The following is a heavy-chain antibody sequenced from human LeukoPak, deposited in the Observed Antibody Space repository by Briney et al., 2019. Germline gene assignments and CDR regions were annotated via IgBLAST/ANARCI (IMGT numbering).Heavy chain of an antibody. V-gene: IGHV4-39*07. CDR2: VYYTGTS. Sequence: SETLSLTCSVSGGSISSTTYYWGWVRQSPGKGLEWIGSVYYTGTSYYNPSLKSRLTMSVDTSKNQFSLKLSSVTAADTAVYFCARAPRGDFWGDYPDVWGKGTTVTVS. CDR1: GGSISSTTYY. D-gene: IGHD3-3*01. J-gene: IGHJ6*03. CDR3: ARAPRGDFWGDYPDV.